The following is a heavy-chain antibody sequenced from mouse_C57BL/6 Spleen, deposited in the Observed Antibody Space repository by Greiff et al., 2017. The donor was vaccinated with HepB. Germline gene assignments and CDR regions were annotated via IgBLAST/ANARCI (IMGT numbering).Heavy chain of an antibody. J-gene: IGHJ3*01. V-gene: IGHV5-4*03. CDR2: ISDGGSYT. Sequence: EVMLVESGGGLVKPGGSLKLSCAASGFTFSSYAMSWVRQTPEKRLEWVATISDGGSYTYYPDNVKGRVTISRDNAKNTLYLQMSHLKSEDTAMYYCARLDDGYYVGTDWGQGTLVTVSA. CDR1: GFTFSSYA. CDR3: ARLDDGYYVGTD. D-gene: IGHD2-3*01.